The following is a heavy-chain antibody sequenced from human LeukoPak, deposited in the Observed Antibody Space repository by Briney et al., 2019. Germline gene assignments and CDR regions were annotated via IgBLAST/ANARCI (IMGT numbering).Heavy chain of an antibody. CDR3: AIAARRLISNWFDP. CDR1: GGTFSSYA. CDR2: IIPIFGTA. V-gene: IGHV1-69*13. D-gene: IGHD6-6*01. J-gene: IGHJ5*02. Sequence: SVKVSCKASGGTFSSYAISWVRQAPGQGLEWMGGIIPIFGTANYAQKFQGRVTITADESTSTAYMELSSLRSEDTAVYYCAIAARRLISNWFDPWGQGTLVTVSS.